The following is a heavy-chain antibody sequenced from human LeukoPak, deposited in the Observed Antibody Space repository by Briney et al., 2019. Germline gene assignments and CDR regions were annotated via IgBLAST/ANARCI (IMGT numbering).Heavy chain of an antibody. CDR1: GFSFSSSG. J-gene: IGHJ5*02. CDR3: ARSLMVRGAINWLDP. Sequence: QSGGSLRLSCAASGFSFSSSGMHWVRQAPGKGLEWVAVIWYGGSHKYYADSVKGRFTISRDNSKNTMYLQMNSLRVEDTAVYYCARSLMVRGAINWLDPWGQGTLVIVSS. V-gene: IGHV3-33*01. D-gene: IGHD3-10*01. CDR2: IWYGGSHK.